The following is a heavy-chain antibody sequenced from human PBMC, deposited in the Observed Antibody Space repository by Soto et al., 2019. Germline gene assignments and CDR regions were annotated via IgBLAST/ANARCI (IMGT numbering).Heavy chain of an antibody. Sequence: VQLMQSGAEVKQPGSSVKVSCKASGGTFSSHSINWVRQAPGQGLEWMGGIITLFGTANYAQNFQGRVTITADKSTSTAYMELNSLRSDDTPVYYCAGEVGYGDFSAALLDWGQGTLVTVSS. V-gene: IGHV1-69*06. CDR1: GGTFSSHS. J-gene: IGHJ4*02. D-gene: IGHD4-17*01. CDR3: AGEVGYGDFSAALLD. CDR2: IITLFGTA.